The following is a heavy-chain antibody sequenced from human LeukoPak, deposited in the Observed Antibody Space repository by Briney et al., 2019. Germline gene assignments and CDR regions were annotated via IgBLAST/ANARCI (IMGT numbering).Heavy chain of an antibody. Sequence: SLRLSCAASGFTFDDYAMHWVRQAPGKGLEWVSGISWNSGSIGYADSVKGRFTISRDNAKNSLHLQMNSLRAEDTALYYCAKGAQLVYTARWFDPWGQGTLVTVSS. CDR2: ISWNSGSI. J-gene: IGHJ5*02. D-gene: IGHD2-2*02. V-gene: IGHV3-9*01. CDR1: GFTFDDYA. CDR3: AKGAQLVYTARWFDP.